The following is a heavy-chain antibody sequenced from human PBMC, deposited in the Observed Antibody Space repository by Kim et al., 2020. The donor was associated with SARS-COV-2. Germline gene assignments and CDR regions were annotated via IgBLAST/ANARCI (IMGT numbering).Heavy chain of an antibody. Sequence: SETLSLTCTVSGGSISSSSYYWGCIRQPPGKGLEWIGNIYYTGSTYYNPSLKSRVTMSVDTSKNQFSLKLSSVTAADTAVYYCARLYYAPFLDYWGQGTLVTVSS. CDR2: IYYTGST. CDR1: GGSISSSSYY. V-gene: IGHV4-39*01. D-gene: IGHD3-10*01. CDR3: ARLYYAPFLDY. J-gene: IGHJ4*02.